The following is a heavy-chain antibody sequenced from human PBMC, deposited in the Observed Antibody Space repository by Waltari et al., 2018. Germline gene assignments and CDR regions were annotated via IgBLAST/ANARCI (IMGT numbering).Heavy chain of an antibody. V-gene: IGHV3-23*01. J-gene: IGHJ6*02. CDR2: ISGSGGST. CDR3: AKDRASSSWYYYYYGMDV. Sequence: VQLFESGGGLVQPGGSLRLSCAASGFTFSSYAMSWVRQPPGKGLEWVSAISGSGGSTYYADSVKGRFTISRDNSKNTLYLQMNSLRAEDTAVYYCAKDRASSSWYYYYYGMDVWGQGTTVTVSS. CDR1: GFTFSSYA. D-gene: IGHD6-13*01.